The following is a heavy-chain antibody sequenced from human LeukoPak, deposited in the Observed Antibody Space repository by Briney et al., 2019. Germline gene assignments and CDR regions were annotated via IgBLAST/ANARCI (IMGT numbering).Heavy chain of an antibody. Sequence: SETLSLTCTVSGGSISSGSYCWSWIRQPAGKGLEWIGHIHTSGNTNYNPSLKSRVTISVDTSKNQFSLKLSSVTAADTAVYYCARLRRYYGSGSYQIIAYRYYYMDVWGKGTTVTISS. J-gene: IGHJ6*03. D-gene: IGHD3-10*01. V-gene: IGHV4-61*09. CDR3: ARLRRYYGSGSYQIIAYRYYYMDV. CDR2: IHTSGNT. CDR1: GGSISSGSYC.